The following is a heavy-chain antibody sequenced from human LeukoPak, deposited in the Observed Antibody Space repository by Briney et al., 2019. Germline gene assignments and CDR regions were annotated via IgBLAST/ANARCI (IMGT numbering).Heavy chain of an antibody. D-gene: IGHD3-22*01. V-gene: IGHV3-23*01. CDR1: GFTFRTNA. Sequence: QPVRSLRLSCTASGFTFRTNAMSWVRQAPGKGLGWVSAIGSLGYRTYYANSVRGRSPISTANTKNTLYLQINSLGAEDTAVYYCAKGGGLKHYDSSYWYYAMDVWGQGTTVTVSS. CDR3: AKGGGLKHYDSSYWYYAMDV. J-gene: IGHJ6*02. CDR2: IGSLGYRT.